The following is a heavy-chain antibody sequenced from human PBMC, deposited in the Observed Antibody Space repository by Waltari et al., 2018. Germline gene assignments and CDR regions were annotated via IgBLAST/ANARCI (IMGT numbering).Heavy chain of an antibody. CDR3: ARDEGGATTWFDY. V-gene: IGHV1-2*02. CDR1: GYTFTGYY. D-gene: IGHD1-26*01. Sequence: QVPLVQSGAEVKKPGASVTVSCKASGYTFTGYYMHWVRRAPGQGLEWMGWINPNSGGTNYAQKFQGRVTMTRDTSISTAYMELSSLKSDDTAVYYCARDEGGATTWFDYWGQGTLVTVSS. J-gene: IGHJ4*02. CDR2: INPNSGGT.